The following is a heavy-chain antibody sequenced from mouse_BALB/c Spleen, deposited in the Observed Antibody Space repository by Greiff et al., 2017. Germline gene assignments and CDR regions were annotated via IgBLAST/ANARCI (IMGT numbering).Heavy chain of an antibody. V-gene: IGHV14-3*02. Sequence: VQLQQSGAELVKAGASVKLSCTASGFNIKDTYMHGVTQRPEQGLEWIGRIDPANGNTKYDPKFQGKAPITADTSSNTDYLQLSSMTSEDTAVYYWATNPYVGSWGQGTTLTVSS. CDR1: GFNIKDTY. J-gene: IGHJ2*01. CDR3: ATNPYVGS. CDR2: IDPANGNT.